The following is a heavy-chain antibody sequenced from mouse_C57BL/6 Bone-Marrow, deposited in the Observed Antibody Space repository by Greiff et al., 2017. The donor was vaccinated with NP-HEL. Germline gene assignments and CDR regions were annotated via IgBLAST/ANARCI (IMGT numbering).Heavy chain of an antibody. V-gene: IGHV5-16*01. CDR3: ARGMVTTGAMDY. CDR1: GFTFSDYY. CDR2: INYDGSST. J-gene: IGHJ4*01. D-gene: IGHD2-2*01. Sequence: EVQVVESEGGLVQPGSSMKLSCTASGFTFSDYYMAWVRQVPEKGLEWVANINYDGSSTYYLDSLKSRFIISRDNAKNILYLQMSSLKSEDTATYYCARGMVTTGAMDYWGQGTSVTVSS.